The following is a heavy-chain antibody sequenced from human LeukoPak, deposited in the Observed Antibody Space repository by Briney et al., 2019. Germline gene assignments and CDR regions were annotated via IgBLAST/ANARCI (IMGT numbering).Heavy chain of an antibody. D-gene: IGHD5-18*01. CDR2: ISGSGGST. CDR1: GLTFSSYA. Sequence: GGSLRLSCAASGLTFSSYAVSWVRLASGKGLEWVSSISGSGGSTYYADSVKGRFSIPRDNSKNTLYLQMNSLRAEDTAVYYCARGLYSYDGAFDIWGQGTMVTVSS. J-gene: IGHJ3*02. V-gene: IGHV3-23*01. CDR3: ARGLYSYDGAFDI.